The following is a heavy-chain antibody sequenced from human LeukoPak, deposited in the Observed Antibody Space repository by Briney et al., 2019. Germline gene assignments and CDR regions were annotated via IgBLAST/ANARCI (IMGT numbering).Heavy chain of an antibody. Sequence: SETLSLTCTVSGYSISSGYYWGWIRQPPGKGLEWIGSIYHSGSTYYNPSLKSRVTISVDTSKNQFSLKLSSVTAADTAVYYCARWSGSVTARNYYYYMDVWGQGTMVTVSS. D-gene: IGHD6-6*01. CDR3: ARWSGSVTARNYYYYMDV. J-gene: IGHJ6*03. CDR2: IYHSGST. CDR1: GYSISSGYY. V-gene: IGHV4-38-2*02.